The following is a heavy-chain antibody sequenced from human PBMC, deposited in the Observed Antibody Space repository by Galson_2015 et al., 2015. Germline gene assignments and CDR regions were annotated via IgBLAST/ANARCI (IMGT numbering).Heavy chain of an antibody. V-gene: IGHV3-13*04. J-gene: IGHJ5*02. CDR1: GLTVSSDD. CDR2: IGTAGDT. Sequence: SLRLACAASGLTVSSDDMHWGRHAPGKGLEWGSAIGTAGDTYYPGSVMGRFTISRENAKTSLYLQMNSLRAGDTAVYYCARGNWFDPWGQGTLVTVSS. CDR3: ARGNWFDP.